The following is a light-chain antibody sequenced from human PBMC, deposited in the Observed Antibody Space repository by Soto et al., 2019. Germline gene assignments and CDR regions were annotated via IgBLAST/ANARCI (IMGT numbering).Light chain of an antibody. CDR2: DAS. V-gene: IGKV3-11*01. CDR1: QSVSYY. Sequence: EIVLTQSPATLSLSPGDRASLSCRASQSVSYYLAWYQQKPGQAPRLLIYDASNRAPGIPARFSSTGSGTDFTLTISSLEPEDLAVYYCQQRSSYPLTFGGGTNVGIK. J-gene: IGKJ4*02. CDR3: QQRSSYPLT.